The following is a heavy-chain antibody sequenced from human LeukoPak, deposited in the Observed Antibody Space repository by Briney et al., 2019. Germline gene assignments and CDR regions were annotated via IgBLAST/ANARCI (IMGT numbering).Heavy chain of an antibody. Sequence: AGGSLRLSCAASGFTFDDYAMHWVRQAPGKGLEWVSGISWNSGSIGYADSVKGRFTISRDNAKNSLYLQMNSLGAEDTALYYCAKERDGYNYFDYWGQGTLVTVSS. CDR1: GFTFDDYA. J-gene: IGHJ4*02. D-gene: IGHD5-12*01. CDR3: AKERDGYNYFDY. V-gene: IGHV3-9*01. CDR2: ISWNSGSI.